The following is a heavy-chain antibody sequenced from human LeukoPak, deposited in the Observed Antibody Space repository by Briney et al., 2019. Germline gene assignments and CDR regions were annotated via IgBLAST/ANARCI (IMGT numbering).Heavy chain of an antibody. D-gene: IGHD4-11*01. CDR1: GFTFSSYG. CDR3: AKDAQRGFDYSNSLEH. J-gene: IGHJ4*02. Sequence: PGGSLRLSCAASGFTFSSYGMHWVRQAPGKGLEWVAVIWYDGSNKYYADSVKGRSTISRDNSKNTLYLQMNSLRAEDTAVYYCAKDAQRGFDYSNSLEHWGQGTLVTVSS. V-gene: IGHV3-33*06. CDR2: IWYDGSNK.